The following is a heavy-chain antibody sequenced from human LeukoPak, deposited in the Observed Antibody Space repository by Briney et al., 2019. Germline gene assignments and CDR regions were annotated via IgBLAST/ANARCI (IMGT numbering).Heavy chain of an antibody. J-gene: IGHJ4*02. CDR1: GGSISSYY. CDR2: IYYSGST. Sequence: PSETLSLTCTVSGGSISSYYWSWIRQPPGKGLEWIGYIYYSGSTNYNTSLKSRVTISVDTSKNQFSLKLSSVTAADTAVYYCARQTAYSRGFCSYFWGQGTLVTVSS. V-gene: IGHV4-59*08. D-gene: IGHD6-19*01. CDR3: ARQTAYSRGFCSYF.